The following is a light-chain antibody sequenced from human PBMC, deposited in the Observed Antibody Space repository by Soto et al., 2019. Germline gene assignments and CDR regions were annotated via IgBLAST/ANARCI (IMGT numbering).Light chain of an antibody. CDR1: HTDSSSY. CDR3: QQSNCGART. J-gene: IGKJ1*01. V-gene: IGKV3-15*01. Sequence: MVRTQAPSGLSLSPGGRGTLASRAGHTDSSSYLAWYQQKPGQAPRLLLYGASTRATGIPARFSGSGSGTDFTLTICSLQSEDCEVYCCQQSNCGARTLGQGTKVDIK. CDR2: GAS.